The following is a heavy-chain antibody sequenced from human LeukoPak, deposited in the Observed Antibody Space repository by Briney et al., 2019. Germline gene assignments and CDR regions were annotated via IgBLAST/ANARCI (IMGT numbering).Heavy chain of an antibody. CDR3: ARGYSGYVFRGRGWFDP. CDR1: GGSISSGGYS. D-gene: IGHD5-12*01. Sequence: PSETLSLTCAVSGGSISSGGYSWSWIRQPPGKGLEWIGYIYHSGSTYYNPSLKSRVTISVDRSKNQFSLKLSSVTAADTAVYYCARGYSGYVFRGRGWFDPWGQGTLVTVSS. V-gene: IGHV4-30-2*01. CDR2: IYHSGST. J-gene: IGHJ5*02.